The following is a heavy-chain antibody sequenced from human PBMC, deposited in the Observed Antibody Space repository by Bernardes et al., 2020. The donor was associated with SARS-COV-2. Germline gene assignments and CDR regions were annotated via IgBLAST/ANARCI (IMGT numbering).Heavy chain of an antibody. J-gene: IGHJ4*02. CDR3: AREPGNYYDSSGPNDY. V-gene: IGHV1-69*13. Sequence: SVKVSCKASGGTFSSYAISWVRQAPGQGLEWMGRIIPIFGTANYAQKFQGRVTITADESTSTAYMELSSLRSEDTAVYYCAREPGNYYDSSGPNDYWGQGTLVTVSS. CDR2: IIPIFGTA. D-gene: IGHD3-22*01. CDR1: GGTFSSYA.